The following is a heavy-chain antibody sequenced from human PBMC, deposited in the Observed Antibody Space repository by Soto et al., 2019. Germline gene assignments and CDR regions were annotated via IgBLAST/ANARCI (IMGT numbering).Heavy chain of an antibody. V-gene: IGHV3-23*01. Sequence: EVQLLESGGGWVQPGGSLRLSCAASGFIFSDYDMEWVRQTPGRGLEWVSSRSHSDGSTYYADSVQGRFTISRDYSNNTLPLQMNSLRAEDTAVYYGAKRGTRYFYGMDVWGQGTTVTVSS. CDR1: GFIFSDYD. CDR3: AKRGTRYFYGMDV. J-gene: IGHJ6*02. D-gene: IGHD3-16*01. CDR2: RSHSDGST.